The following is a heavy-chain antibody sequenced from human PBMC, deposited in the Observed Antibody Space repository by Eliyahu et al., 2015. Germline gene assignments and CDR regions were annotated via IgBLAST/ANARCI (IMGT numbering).Heavy chain of an antibody. V-gene: IGHV1-69*09. CDR3: ARSSAYSSSSLVFDY. CDR2: IIPILGIA. Sequence: QVQLVQSGAEVKKPGSSVKVSCKASGXTFSXSXXIXVRQAPXXGLEWMGRIIPILGIANYAQKFQGRVTITADKSTSTAYMELSSLRSEDTAVYYCARSSAYSSSSLVFDYWGQGTLVTVSS. J-gene: IGHJ4*02. CDR1: GXTFSXSX. D-gene: IGHD6-6*01.